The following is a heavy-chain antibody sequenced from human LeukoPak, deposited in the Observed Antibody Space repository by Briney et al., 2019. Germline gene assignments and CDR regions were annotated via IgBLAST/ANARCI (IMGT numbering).Heavy chain of an antibody. D-gene: IGHD2-15*01. V-gene: IGHV3-23*01. J-gene: IGHJ6*02. Sequence: QLGGSLRLSCAASGFNFRDFAISWVRQAPGKGLEWVSGIGSDTTTHYAESVKGRFAISRDNAKNTLYLHMNSVRAEDTALYYCAKDLHYWVAMDVWGQGTTVTVS. CDR1: GFNFRDFA. CDR3: AKDLHYWVAMDV. CDR2: IGSDTTT.